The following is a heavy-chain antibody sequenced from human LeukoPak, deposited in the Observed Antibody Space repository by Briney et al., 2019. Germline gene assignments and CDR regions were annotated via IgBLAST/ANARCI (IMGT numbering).Heavy chain of an antibody. CDR1: GFNFSSYV. CDR3: ARARGHCSSTSCFVFEY. J-gene: IGHJ4*02. Sequence: GGSLRLSCAASGFNFSSYVLHWVRQAPGRGLEWVTIISYDGSNKYSADSVQGRFTISRDNSKNTLFLQMNRLKTEDTAVYYCARARGHCSSTSCFVFEYWGQGTLVTVSS. V-gene: IGHV3-30-3*01. D-gene: IGHD2-2*01. CDR2: ISYDGSNK.